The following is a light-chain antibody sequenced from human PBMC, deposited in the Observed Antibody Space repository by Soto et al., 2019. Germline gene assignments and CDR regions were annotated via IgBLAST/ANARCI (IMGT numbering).Light chain of an antibody. J-gene: IGKJ5*01. CDR2: GAS. Sequence: ETAFTLSPFTLSFFPLETATLSCRASQSVSSSYLAWYQQKPGQAPSLLIYGASRRATGIPDRFSGSGSGTDFTLTISRLQPEDFAVYYCQQYDSSPITFGQGTRLEIK. CDR1: QSVSSSY. V-gene: IGKV3-20*01. CDR3: QQYDSSPIT.